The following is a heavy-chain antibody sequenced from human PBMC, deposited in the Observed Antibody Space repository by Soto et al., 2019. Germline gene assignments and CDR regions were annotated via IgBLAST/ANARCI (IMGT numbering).Heavy chain of an antibody. V-gene: IGHV3-66*01. CDR2: IYYGGTT. J-gene: IGHJ6*02. Sequence: EVQLVESGGGLVQPGGSLRISCAASGLTVSTNYMSWVRQAPGKGLEWVSIIYYGGTTYYADSVKGRFTISRDDSKNTLYLQMRSLRAEDTAVYSCARDYDPSRGDWACYGIDVRGQGTTVTVSS. D-gene: IGHD3-3*01. CDR3: ARDYDPSRGDWACYGIDV. CDR1: GLTVSTNY.